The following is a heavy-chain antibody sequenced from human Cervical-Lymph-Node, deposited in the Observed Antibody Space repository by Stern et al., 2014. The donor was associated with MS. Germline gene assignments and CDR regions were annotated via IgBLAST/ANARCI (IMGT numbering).Heavy chain of an antibody. CDR1: GGSISSSSFY. V-gene: IGHV4-39*01. D-gene: IGHD3-22*01. CDR2: IYYSGSS. CDR3: ARHDPYDNTDYYFSAFDY. Sequence: QVQLQESGPGLVKPSETLYLTCTVSGGSISSSSFYWGWIRQPPGKGLDWIGSIYYSGSSYYNPSLKSRVSMSVDTSKSQFSLRLSSVTAADTALYFCARHDPYDNTDYYFSAFDYWGQGTLVTVSS. J-gene: IGHJ4*02.